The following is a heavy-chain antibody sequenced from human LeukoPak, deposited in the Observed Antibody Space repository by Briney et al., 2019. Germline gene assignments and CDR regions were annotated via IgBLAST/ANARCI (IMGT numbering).Heavy chain of an antibody. CDR1: GYSISSGYY. V-gene: IGHV4-38-2*02. CDR3: ARDRYSCGCVDC. CDR2: TYHSGST. Sequence: SETLSLTCTVSGYSISSGYYWGWIRQPPGKGLEWIGSTYHSGSTYYNPSLKSRVTISVDTSKNQFSLKLSSVTAADTAVYYCARDRYSCGCVDCWGQGTLVTVSS. D-gene: IGHD6-19*01. J-gene: IGHJ4*02.